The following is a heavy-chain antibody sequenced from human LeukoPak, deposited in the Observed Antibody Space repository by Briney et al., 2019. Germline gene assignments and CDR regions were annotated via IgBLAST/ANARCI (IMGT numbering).Heavy chain of an antibody. Sequence: GGSLRLSCAASGFTFNSYAMTWVRQAPGKGLEWVSGISSSAYDAYYADSVKGRFTISRDNSENTLYLQMNSLRAEDTAVYYCAKGPGYNSYYFDYWGQGTLVTVSS. V-gene: IGHV3-23*01. D-gene: IGHD1-14*01. CDR1: GFTFNSYA. J-gene: IGHJ4*02. CDR2: ISSSAYDA. CDR3: AKGPGYNSYYFDY.